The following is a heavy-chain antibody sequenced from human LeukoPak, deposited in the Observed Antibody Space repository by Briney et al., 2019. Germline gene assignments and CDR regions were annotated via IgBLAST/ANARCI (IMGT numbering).Heavy chain of an antibody. CDR1: GFSFSSYW. V-gene: IGHV3-74*01. CDR2: ISSDGGII. D-gene: IGHD2-21*02. CDR3: AKARSGIYCGGDCSGYFQH. J-gene: IGHJ1*01. Sequence: PGGSLRLSCAASGFSFSSYWMHWVRQAPGKGLVWVSRISSDGGIINYADSVKGRFTISRDNAKNTLYLQMNSLRAEDTAVYYCAKARSGIYCGGDCSGYFQHWGQGTLVTVSS.